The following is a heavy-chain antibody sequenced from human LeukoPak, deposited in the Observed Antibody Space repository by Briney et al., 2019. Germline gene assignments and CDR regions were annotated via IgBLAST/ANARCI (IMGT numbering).Heavy chain of an antibody. CDR2: ISYDGSNK. Sequence: GRSLRLSCAASGFTFSSYGMPWVRQAPGKGLEWVAVISYDGSNKYYADSVKGRFTISRDNSKNTLYLQMNSLRAEDTAVYYCAKGDHSSSWYPLFDYWGQGTLVIVSS. CDR3: AKGDHSSSWYPLFDY. J-gene: IGHJ4*02. D-gene: IGHD6-13*01. CDR1: GFTFSSYG. V-gene: IGHV3-30*18.